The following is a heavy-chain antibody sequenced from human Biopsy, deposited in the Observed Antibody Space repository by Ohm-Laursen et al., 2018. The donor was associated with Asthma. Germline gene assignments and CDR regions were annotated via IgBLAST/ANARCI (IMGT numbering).Heavy chain of an antibody. D-gene: IGHD4-17*01. Sequence: SVKVSCKISGYSLTDLSMHWVRQAPGQGLEWMGGHDHEEGGTVNARRFQGRVTMPEDTSTDTAYMELSSLSSDDTAVYYCASDFPKDYVRYNFQFWGQGTLVTVSS. J-gene: IGHJ4*02. CDR2: HDHEEGGT. V-gene: IGHV1-24*01. CDR1: GYSLTDLS. CDR3: ASDFPKDYVRYNFQF.